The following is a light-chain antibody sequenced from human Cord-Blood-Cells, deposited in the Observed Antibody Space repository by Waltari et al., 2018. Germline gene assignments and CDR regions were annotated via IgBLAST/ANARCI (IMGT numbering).Light chain of an antibody. CDR3: QQLNSYPHT. CDR2: AAS. CDR1: QGISSY. Sequence: DIQMTQSPSSLSASVGDRVTITCQASQGISSYLAWYQQKPGKAPKLLIYAASTLQSGVPSRCSGSGSGTDFTLTISSLQPEDFATYYCQQLNSYPHTFGQGTKLEIK. V-gene: IGKV1-9*01. J-gene: IGKJ2*01.